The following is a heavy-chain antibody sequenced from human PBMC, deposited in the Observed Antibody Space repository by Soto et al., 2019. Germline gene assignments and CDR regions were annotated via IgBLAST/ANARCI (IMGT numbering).Heavy chain of an antibody. CDR1: GYTFAGYY. CDR2: INPNSGGA. J-gene: IGHJ4*01. CDR3: ARDGRNGYGTRELWDFVY. Sequence: ASVKVSCKASGYTFAGYYIHWVRQVPGQGLEWMGWINPNSGGASFAQKFQGWVTMTRDPSINTAYMELRSLKSGDTALYYCARDGRNGYGTRELWDFVYWG. V-gene: IGHV1-2*04. D-gene: IGHD5-18*01.